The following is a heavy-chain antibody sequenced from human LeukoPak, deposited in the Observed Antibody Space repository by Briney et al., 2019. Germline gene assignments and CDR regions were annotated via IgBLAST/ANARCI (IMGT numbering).Heavy chain of an antibody. CDR2: ISAYNGNT. CDR3: ARDPLDPYGDYEAFDI. CDR1: GYTFTSYG. Sequence: ASVKVSCKASGYTFTSYGISWVRQAPGQGLEWMGWISAYNGNTNYAQKPQGRVTMTTDTSTSTAYMELRSLRSDDTAVYYCARDPLDPYGDYEAFDIWGQGTMVTVSS. V-gene: IGHV1-18*01. J-gene: IGHJ3*02. D-gene: IGHD4-17*01.